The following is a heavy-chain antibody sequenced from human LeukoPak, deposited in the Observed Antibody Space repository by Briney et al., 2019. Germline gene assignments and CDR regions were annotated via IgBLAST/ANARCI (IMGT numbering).Heavy chain of an antibody. V-gene: IGHV1-2*02. CDR3: AAWGYGSGSYHYFDY. D-gene: IGHD3-10*01. CDR2: INPNSGGT. CDR1: GYTFTGYY. Sequence: ASVKVSCKASGYTFTGYYMHWVRQAPGQGLEWMGWINPNSGGTNYAQKFQGRVTMTRDTSISTAYMELSRLRSDDTAVYYCAAWGYGSGSYHYFDYWGQGTLVTVSS. J-gene: IGHJ4*02.